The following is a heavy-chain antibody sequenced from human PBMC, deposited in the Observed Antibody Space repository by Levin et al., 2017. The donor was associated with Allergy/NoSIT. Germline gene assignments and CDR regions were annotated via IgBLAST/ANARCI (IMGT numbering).Heavy chain of an antibody. V-gene: IGHV4-34*01. CDR1: GGSFSGYY. CDR2: INHSGST. J-gene: IGHJ6*02. CDR3: ARGRYYDFWSGYYGTPNYYYYGMDV. D-gene: IGHD3-3*01. Sequence: SETLSLTCAVYGGSFSGYYWSWIRQPPGKGLEWIGEINHSGSTNYNPSLKSRVTISVDTSKNQFSLKLSSVTAADTAVYYCARGRYYDFWSGYYGTPNYYYYGMDVWGQGTTVTVSS.